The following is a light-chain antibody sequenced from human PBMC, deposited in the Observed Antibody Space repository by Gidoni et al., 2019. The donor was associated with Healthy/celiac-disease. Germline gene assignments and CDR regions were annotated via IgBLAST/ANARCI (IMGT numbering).Light chain of an antibody. J-gene: IGKJ2*01. Sequence: EIVLTQSPGTLSLSPGERATLSCRASQSVSSSYLAWYQQKPGQAPRRLIYGASSRATGIPDRFSGSGSGTDVTLTISRLEPEDFAVYYCQQYGSFFGQGTKLEIK. CDR3: QQYGSF. CDR2: GAS. CDR1: QSVSSSY. V-gene: IGKV3-20*01.